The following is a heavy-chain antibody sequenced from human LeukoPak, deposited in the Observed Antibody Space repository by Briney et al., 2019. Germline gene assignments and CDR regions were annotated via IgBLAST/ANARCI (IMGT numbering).Heavy chain of an antibody. D-gene: IGHD6-13*01. J-gene: IGHJ3*01. V-gene: IGHV3-7*03. CDR3: ARERPAAASAFEL. CDR1: GFTFSSYA. CDR2: IKQDGSEK. Sequence: GGSLRLSCAASGFTFSSYAMSWVRQAPGKGLEWVANIKQDGSEKYYVDSVKGRFTISRDNAKNSLYLQMNSLRDEDTAVYYCARERPAAASAFELWGQGTMVTVSS.